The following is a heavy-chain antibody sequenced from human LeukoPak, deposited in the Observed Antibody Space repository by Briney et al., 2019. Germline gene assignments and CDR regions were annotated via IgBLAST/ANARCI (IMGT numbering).Heavy chain of an antibody. CDR1: GGSISSYY. Sequence: SETLSLTCSVSGGSISSYYWTWIRQPPGKGLKWIGYISYIGSTNYNPSLKSRVTISVDTSNNQFSLKLSSVSAADTAVYYCARIGRGYSSGWAIDYWGQGTLVTVSS. D-gene: IGHD6-19*01. V-gene: IGHV4-59*01. CDR2: ISYIGST. CDR3: ARIGRGYSSGWAIDY. J-gene: IGHJ4*02.